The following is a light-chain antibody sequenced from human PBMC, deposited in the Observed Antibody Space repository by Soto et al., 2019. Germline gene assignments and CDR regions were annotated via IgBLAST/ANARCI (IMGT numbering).Light chain of an antibody. CDR1: SSDVGGYNY. CDR3: SSYTSSGPPVV. Sequence: QSVLTHPASVSGSPRQSITLSGTGTSSDVGGYNYVSWYQQHPGKAPKLMIYEVSNRPSGVSNRFSGSKSGNTASLPISGLQAVDEAYYYCSSYTSSGPPVVFGGGTKGTVL. CDR2: EVS. V-gene: IGLV2-14*01. J-gene: IGLJ2*01.